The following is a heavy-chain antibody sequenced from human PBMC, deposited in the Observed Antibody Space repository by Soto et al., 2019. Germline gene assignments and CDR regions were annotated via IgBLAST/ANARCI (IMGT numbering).Heavy chain of an antibody. CDR1: GGSISSSSYY. V-gene: IGHV4-39*01. D-gene: IGHD6-13*01. Sequence: SETLSLTCTVSGGSISSSSYYWGWIRQPPGKGLEWIGSIYYSGSTYYNPSLKSRVTISVDTSKNQFSLKLSSVTAADTAVYYCARQVGAAARGLLGVSGYWGQGTLVTVSS. CDR2: IYYSGST. CDR3: ARQVGAAARGLLGVSGY. J-gene: IGHJ4*02.